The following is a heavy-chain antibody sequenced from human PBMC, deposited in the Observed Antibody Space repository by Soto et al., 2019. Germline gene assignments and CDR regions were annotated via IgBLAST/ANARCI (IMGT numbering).Heavy chain of an antibody. J-gene: IGHJ4*02. D-gene: IGHD6-19*01. CDR1: GGTFSSYA. CDR3: ARVMAVAGTWYYFDY. CDR2: IIPIFGTA. V-gene: IGHV1-69*13. Sequence: SVKVSCKASGGTFSSYAISWVRQAPGQGLEWMGGIIPIFGTANYAQKFQGRVTITADESTSTAYMELSSLRSEDTAVYYCARVMAVAGTWYYFDYWGQGTLVTVSS.